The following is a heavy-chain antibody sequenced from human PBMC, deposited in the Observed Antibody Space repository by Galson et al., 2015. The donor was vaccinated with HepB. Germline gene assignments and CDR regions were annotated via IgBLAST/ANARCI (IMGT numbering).Heavy chain of an antibody. J-gene: IGHJ4*02. CDR3: AKDGGQWLVYYFVY. V-gene: IGHV3-30*18. CDR2: ISYDGRNK. Sequence: SLRLSCAASGFTFSSYGMHWVRQAPGKGLEWVAVISYDGRNKYYADSVKGRFTISRDNSKNTLSLQMNSLRAEDTAVYYCAKDGGQWLVYYFVYWGQGTLVTVSS. CDR1: GFTFSSYG. D-gene: IGHD6-19*01.